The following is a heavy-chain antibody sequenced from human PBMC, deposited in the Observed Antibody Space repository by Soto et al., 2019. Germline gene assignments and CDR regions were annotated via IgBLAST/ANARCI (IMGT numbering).Heavy chain of an antibody. CDR2: ISWDGGST. CDR1: GFTFDDYT. V-gene: IGHV3-43*01. D-gene: IGHD1-26*01. Sequence: EVQLVESGGVVLQPGGSLRLSCAASGFTFDDYTMHWVRQAPGKGLEWVSFISWDGGSTYYADSVKGRFTISRDNSKNSLYLQMNSLRTEDTALYYCAKGGIGGTDKYYYGMDVWGQGTTVTVSS. J-gene: IGHJ6*02. CDR3: AKGGIGGTDKYYYGMDV.